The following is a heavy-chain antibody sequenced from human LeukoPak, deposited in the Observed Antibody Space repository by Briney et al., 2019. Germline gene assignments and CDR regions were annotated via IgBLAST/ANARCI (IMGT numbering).Heavy chain of an antibody. Sequence: GVSLTLSCPASGFTFITYNINLLRQAPGDGLEWVSSISTNSSYLYYAESVKGRFTISRDNAKNSLYLQMNSLRAEDTAVYYCAELGITMIGGVWGKGTTVTISS. V-gene: IGHV3-21*01. CDR2: ISTNSSYL. CDR1: GFTFITYN. J-gene: IGHJ6*04. CDR3: AELGITMIGGV. D-gene: IGHD3-10*02.